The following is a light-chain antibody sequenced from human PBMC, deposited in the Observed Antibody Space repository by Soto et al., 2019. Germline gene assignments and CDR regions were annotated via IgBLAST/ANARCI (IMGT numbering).Light chain of an antibody. CDR1: QSVSSN. J-gene: IGKJ5*01. V-gene: IGKV3-15*01. CDR2: GAS. Sequence: ERVVTQSRVTLAVSPGETATLSCRASQSVSSNLAWYQQKPGQAPRLLIYGASTRATGIPARFSGSGSGTDFTLTISRLEPEDFAVYYCQQYSTSPTFGEGTRLEIK. CDR3: QQYSTSPT.